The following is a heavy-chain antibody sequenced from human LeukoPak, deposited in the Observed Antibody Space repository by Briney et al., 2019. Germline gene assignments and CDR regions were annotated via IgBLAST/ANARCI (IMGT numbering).Heavy chain of an antibody. D-gene: IGHD5-24*01. CDR1: GFTFSSYE. CDR3: ARPPLGEATIDY. Sequence: PGGSLRLSCAASGFTFSSYEMNWVRQAPGKGLEWVSYISSSGSTIYYADSVKGRFTISRDNAKNSLYLQMNSLRAEDTAVYYCARPPLGEATIDYWGQGTLVTVSS. V-gene: IGHV3-48*03. CDR2: ISSSGSTI. J-gene: IGHJ4*02.